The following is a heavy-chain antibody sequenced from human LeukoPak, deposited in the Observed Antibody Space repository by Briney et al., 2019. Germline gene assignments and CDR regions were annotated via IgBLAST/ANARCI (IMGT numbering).Heavy chain of an antibody. D-gene: IGHD3-3*01. J-gene: IGHJ6*02. CDR2: IYYSGST. V-gene: IGHV4-59*08. CDR3: ARPPLFWSGYIYYGMDV. Sequence: PSETLSLTCTVSGGSISSYYWSWIRQPPGKGLEWIGYIYYSGSTNYNPSLKSRVTISVDTSKNQFSLKLSSVTAADTAVYYCARPPLFWSGYIYYGMDVWGQGTTVTVSS. CDR1: GGSISSYY.